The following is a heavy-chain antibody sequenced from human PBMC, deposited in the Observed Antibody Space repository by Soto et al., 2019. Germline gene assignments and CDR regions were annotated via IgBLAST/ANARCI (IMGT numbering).Heavy chain of an antibody. CDR3: ARGGDRYVRNDAFDI. J-gene: IGHJ3*02. D-gene: IGHD2-21*01. CDR2: INHSGST. Sequence: QVQLQQWGAGLLKPSETLSLTCAVYGGSFSGYYWSWIRQPPGKGLEWIGEINHSGSTNYNPSLKSRVTISVDTSKNQFSRKLSSVTAADTAVYYCARGGDRYVRNDAFDIWGQGTMVTVSS. V-gene: IGHV4-34*01. CDR1: GGSFSGYY.